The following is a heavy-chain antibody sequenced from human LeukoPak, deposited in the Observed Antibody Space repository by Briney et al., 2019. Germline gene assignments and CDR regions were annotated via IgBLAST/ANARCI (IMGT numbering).Heavy chain of an antibody. V-gene: IGHV4-59*01. CDR1: GGSISSYY. CDR3: ARSPGRYCSSASCPNWFDP. CDR2: IYYSGST. J-gene: IGHJ5*02. Sequence: PSETLSLTCTVSGGSISSYYWSWIRQPPGKGLEWIGYIYYSGSTNYNPSLKSRVTISVDTSKNQFSLKLSSVTAADTAVYYCARSPGRYCSSASCPNWFDPWGQGTLVTVSS. D-gene: IGHD2-2*01.